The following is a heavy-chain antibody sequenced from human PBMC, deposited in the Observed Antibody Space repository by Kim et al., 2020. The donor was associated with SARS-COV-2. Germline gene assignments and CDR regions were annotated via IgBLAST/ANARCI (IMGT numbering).Heavy chain of an antibody. CDR2: VNPAGDPL. D-gene: IGHD1-20*01. J-gene: IGHJ4*02. Sequence: GGSLRLSCAASGFTFTTYSMNWVRQAPGRGLEWVSYVNPAGDPLYYADSVKGRFTISRDNAKNSLYLQMNSLRDDDTAVYYCVRDHNWLFDYWGPGTLAT. CDR3: VRDHNWLFDY. V-gene: IGHV3-48*02. CDR1: GFTFTTYS.